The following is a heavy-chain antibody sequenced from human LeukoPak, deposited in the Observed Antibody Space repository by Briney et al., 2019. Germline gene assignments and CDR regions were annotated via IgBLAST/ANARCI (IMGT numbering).Heavy chain of an antibody. V-gene: IGHV4-30-2*01. CDR3: ARDRTTNGYYDSSGYPYYFDY. Sequence: SETLSLTCTVSGDSISSGGHYWSWIRQPPGKGLEWIGYIYHSRSTYYNPSLKSRVTISVDRSKNQFSLRLSSVTAADTAVYYCARDRTTNGYYDSSGYPYYFDYWGQGTLVTVSS. CDR1: GDSISSGGHY. D-gene: IGHD3-22*01. CDR2: IYHSRST. J-gene: IGHJ4*02.